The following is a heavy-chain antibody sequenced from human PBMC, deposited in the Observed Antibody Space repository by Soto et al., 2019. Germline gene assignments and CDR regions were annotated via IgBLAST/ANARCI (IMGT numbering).Heavy chain of an antibody. Sequence: SETLSLTCIVSGGSISGYYWSWIRQPPGKGLELIGYIYYTGGTNYNPSLKTRVTMSMDTSKTQFSLKLRSVIAADTAVYYCARAITIFGRGYFDYWGQGTLVTVSS. V-gene: IGHV4-59*01. CDR2: IYYTGGT. CDR1: GGSISGYY. D-gene: IGHD3-3*01. J-gene: IGHJ4*02. CDR3: ARAITIFGRGYFDY.